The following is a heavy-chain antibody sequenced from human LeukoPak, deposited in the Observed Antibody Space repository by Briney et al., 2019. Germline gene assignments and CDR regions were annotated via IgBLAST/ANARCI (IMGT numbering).Heavy chain of an antibody. J-gene: IGHJ4*02. CDR2: IYYSGST. V-gene: IGHV4-59*01. Sequence: SETLSLTCTVSGGSISSYYWSWIRQPAGKGLEWIGYIYYSGSTNYNPSLKSRVTISVDTSKNQFSLKLSSVTAADTAVYYCARGYGSGSYYNYWGQGTLVTVSS. CDR3: ARGYGSGSYYNY. CDR1: GGSISSYY. D-gene: IGHD3-10*01.